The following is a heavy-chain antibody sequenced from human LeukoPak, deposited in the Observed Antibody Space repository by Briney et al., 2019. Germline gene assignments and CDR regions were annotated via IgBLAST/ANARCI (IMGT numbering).Heavy chain of an antibody. Sequence: ASVKASCKTSGYTFTTYGVSWVRQAPGQGLEWMGWASGYTGNTNYAERFQGRVTMTTDTSTTTVYMELTSLRSDDTAVYYCARGEVSASLYYFDFWGQGTLVTVS. CDR3: ARGEVSASLYYFDF. J-gene: IGHJ4*02. V-gene: IGHV1-18*01. D-gene: IGHD2-2*01. CDR1: GYTFTTYG. CDR2: ASGYTGNT.